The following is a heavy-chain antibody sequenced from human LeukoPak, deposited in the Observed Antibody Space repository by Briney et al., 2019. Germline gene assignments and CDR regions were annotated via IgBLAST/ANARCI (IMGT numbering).Heavy chain of an antibody. CDR2: INPNSGGT. Sequence: GASVKVSCKASGYTFTGYYMHWVRQAPGQGLEWMGWINPNSGGTNYAQKFQGRVTMTRDTSISTAYMELSRLRSDDTAVYYCARHTHSIARYYFDYWGQGTLVTVSS. CDR1: GYTFTGYY. J-gene: IGHJ4*02. CDR3: ARHTHSIARYYFDY. V-gene: IGHV1-2*02. D-gene: IGHD6-13*01.